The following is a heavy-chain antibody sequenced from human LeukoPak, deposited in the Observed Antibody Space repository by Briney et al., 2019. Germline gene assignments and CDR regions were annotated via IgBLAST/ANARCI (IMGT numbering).Heavy chain of an antibody. J-gene: IGHJ4*02. Sequence: QTLSLTCDISGDSVSSNNGAWNWIRQSPSRSLEWLGRIYYRSRWYNDYAASVEGRLTINPDTSKNQFSLQLKSVTPEDTAVYYCARDEGNTGWYTFDYWGQGTLVSVSS. D-gene: IGHD6-19*01. CDR3: ARDEGNTGWYTFDY. V-gene: IGHV6-1*01. CDR2: IYYRSRWYN. CDR1: GDSVSSNNGA.